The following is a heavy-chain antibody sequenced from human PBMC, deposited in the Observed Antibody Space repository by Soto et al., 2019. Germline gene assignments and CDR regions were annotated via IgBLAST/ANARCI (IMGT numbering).Heavy chain of an antibody. CDR3: ARGHTSSWYSFDY. D-gene: IGHD6-13*01. Sequence: SLTCTVSGGSISSGDYYWSWIRQPPGKGLEWIGYIDYSGSTYYNPSLKSRVTISVDTSKNQFSLKLNSVTAADTAVYYCARGHTSSWYSFDYWGQGTLVTVSS. CDR2: IDYSGST. V-gene: IGHV4-30-4*01. J-gene: IGHJ4*02. CDR1: GGSISSGDYY.